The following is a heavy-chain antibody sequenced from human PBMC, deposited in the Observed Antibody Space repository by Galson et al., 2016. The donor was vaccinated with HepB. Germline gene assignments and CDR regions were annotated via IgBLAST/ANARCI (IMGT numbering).Heavy chain of an antibody. CDR2: TSYDGSQK. Sequence: SLRLSCAASGFTFSSFAMHWVRQAPGKGLEWVAVTSYDGSQKYDADSVKGRFTISRDNSKNTLYLQMNSLTTEDTAVYYCARDFPLRRVGITSGALDLWGQGTMVTVSS. V-gene: IGHV3-30*04. CDR1: GFTFSSFA. J-gene: IGHJ3*01. CDR3: ARDFPLRRVGITSGALDL. D-gene: IGHD1-26*01.